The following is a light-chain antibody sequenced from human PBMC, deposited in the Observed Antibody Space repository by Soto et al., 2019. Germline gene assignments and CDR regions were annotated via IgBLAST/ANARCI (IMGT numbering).Light chain of an antibody. Sequence: QSVLTQPASVSGSPGQSITISCTGTSSAVGGYNYVSWYQHHPGKAPKLMIYDVGNRPSGVSNRFSGSKSGNTASLTISGLQAEDEADYYCSSYTSSSTVVFGGGTKLTVL. CDR2: DVG. CDR1: SSAVGGYNY. V-gene: IGLV2-14*03. J-gene: IGLJ2*01. CDR3: SSYTSSSTVV.